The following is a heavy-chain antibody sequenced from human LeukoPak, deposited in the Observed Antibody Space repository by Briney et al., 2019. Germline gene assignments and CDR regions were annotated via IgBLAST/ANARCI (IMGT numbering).Heavy chain of an antibody. Sequence: GGSLRLSCAASGFTFSSYAMHWVRQAPGKGLEWVAVISYDGSNKYYADSVKGRFTISRDNSKNTLYLQMNSLRAGDTAVCYCARGSYYDFWSGYYGADVAENWGQGTLVTVSS. V-gene: IGHV3-30-3*01. J-gene: IGHJ4*02. CDR3: ARGSYYDFWSGYYGADVAEN. CDR2: ISYDGSNK. CDR1: GFTFSSYA. D-gene: IGHD3-3*01.